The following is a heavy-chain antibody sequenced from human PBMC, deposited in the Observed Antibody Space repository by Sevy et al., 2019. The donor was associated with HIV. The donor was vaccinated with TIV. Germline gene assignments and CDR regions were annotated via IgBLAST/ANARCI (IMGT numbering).Heavy chain of an antibody. V-gene: IGHV4-4*07. J-gene: IGHJ6*02. CDR2: IYXXXST. CDR3: ARDRSLELLWFGEXVLXYXXDV. Sequence: SETLSLTCTVSGXXXXXYYWXWIRQPAGKXLEWIGRIYXXXSTNYNPSLKSRVTMSVDTSKNQFSLKLSSVTAADTAXXXXARDRSLELLWFGEXVLXYXXDVWGQGTTVTVSS. D-gene: IGHD3-10*01. CDR1: GXXXXXYY.